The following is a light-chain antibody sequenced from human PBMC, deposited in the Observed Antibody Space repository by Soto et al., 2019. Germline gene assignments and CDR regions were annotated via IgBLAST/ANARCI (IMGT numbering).Light chain of an antibody. CDR3: QQSYSMWT. CDR1: QSISSY. J-gene: IGKJ1*01. V-gene: IGKV1-39*01. CDR2: GAS. Sequence: DTQMTRSPSTLSASVGDRVIITCRASQSISSYLNWYQQKLGKAPKLLIYGASSLQSGVPSRFSGSGSGTDFTLTISSLQPEDFATYYCQQSYSMWTFGQGTKVDIK.